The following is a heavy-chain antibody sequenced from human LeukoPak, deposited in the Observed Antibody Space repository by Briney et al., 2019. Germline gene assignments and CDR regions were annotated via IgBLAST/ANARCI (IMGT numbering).Heavy chain of an antibody. CDR1: GFTFTSYG. CDR2: ISAYNGNT. CDR3: ARTFIYMGVPNWFDP. D-gene: IGHD1-26*01. Sequence: PGGSLRLSCAASGFTFTSYGISWVRQAPGQGLEWMGWISAYNGNTNYAQKLQGRVTMTTDTSTSTAYMELRSLRSDDTAVYYCARTFIYMGVPNWFDPWGQGTLVTVSS. J-gene: IGHJ5*02. V-gene: IGHV1-18*01.